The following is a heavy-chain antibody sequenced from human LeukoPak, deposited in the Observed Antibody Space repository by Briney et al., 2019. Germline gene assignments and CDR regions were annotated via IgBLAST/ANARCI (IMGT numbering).Heavy chain of an antibody. Sequence: GGSVRLSCAASGFNVSSNYMSWVRQAPGKGLEWVSVIYSGGSTYYADSVKGTFTISRDNSKNTLYLQMNSLRAEDTAVYYCARMGSGWYSEYFQHWGQGTLVTVYS. CDR3: ARMGSGWYSEYFQH. CDR2: IYSGGST. J-gene: IGHJ1*01. V-gene: IGHV3-66*01. D-gene: IGHD6-19*01. CDR1: GFNVSSNY.